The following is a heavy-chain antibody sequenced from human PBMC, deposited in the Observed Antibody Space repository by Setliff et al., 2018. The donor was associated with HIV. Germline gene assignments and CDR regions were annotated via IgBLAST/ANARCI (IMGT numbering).Heavy chain of an antibody. J-gene: IGHJ5*02. Sequence: LSLTCAVYGGSFSNYYWSWIRQPPGKGLEWIGEINHSGKTNYNPSLKSRITLSVDTSENQFALKLASVTAADTAVYYCARGFTIFGVGFSADPTGNWFDPWGQGTLVTVSS. CDR3: ARGFTIFGVGFSADPTGNWFDP. V-gene: IGHV4-34*01. CDR1: GGSFSNYY. D-gene: IGHD3-3*01. CDR2: INHSGKT.